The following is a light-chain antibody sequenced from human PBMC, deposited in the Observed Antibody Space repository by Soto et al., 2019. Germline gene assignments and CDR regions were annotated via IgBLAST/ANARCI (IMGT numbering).Light chain of an antibody. V-gene: IGLV2-23*01. J-gene: IGLJ2*01. CDR3: CSYAGSSTPYVV. CDR2: EGS. Sequence: QSALTQPASVSGSPGQSITISCTGTSSDVGSYNPVSWYQQHPGKAPKLMIYEGSKRPSGVSNRFSGSKSGNTASLTISGLQAEDEADYYCCSYAGSSTPYVVFGGGTKLTVL. CDR1: SSDVGSYNP.